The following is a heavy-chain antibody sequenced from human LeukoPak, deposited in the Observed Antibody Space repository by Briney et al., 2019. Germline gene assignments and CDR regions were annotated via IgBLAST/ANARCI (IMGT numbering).Heavy chain of an antibody. J-gene: IGHJ5*02. CDR2: MSSGGGL. D-gene: IGHD6-19*01. CDR3: ARDSSGWSRDR. CDR1: GFTFSSHS. V-gene: IGHV3-21*06. Sequence: KTGGSLRLSCAAFGFTFSSHSMSWVCQAPGRGLEWVATMSSGGGLYYADSVKGRFTISRDNAKNALYLQMNSLRVEDTAVFYCARDSSGWSRDRWGQGTLVTVS.